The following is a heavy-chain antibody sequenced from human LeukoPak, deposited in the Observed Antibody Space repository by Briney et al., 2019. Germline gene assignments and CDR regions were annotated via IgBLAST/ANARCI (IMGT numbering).Heavy chain of an antibody. CDR1: GGSISSYY. CDR3: ARGPFPDFWSAADY. Sequence: SETLSLTCTVSGGSISSYYWSWIRQPAGKGLECIGRIYTSGSTNYNPSLKSRVTMSVDTSKNQFSLKLSSVTAADTAVYYRARGPFPDFWSAADYWGQGTLVTVSS. CDR2: IYTSGST. V-gene: IGHV4-4*07. D-gene: IGHD3-3*01. J-gene: IGHJ4*02.